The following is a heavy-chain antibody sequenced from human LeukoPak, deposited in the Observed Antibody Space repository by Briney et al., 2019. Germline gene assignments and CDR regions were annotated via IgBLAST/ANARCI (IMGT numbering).Heavy chain of an antibody. V-gene: IGHV3-7*03. J-gene: IGHJ6*02. CDR1: GFTFSSYW. CDR2: IKQDGSEK. D-gene: IGHD3-3*01. CDR3: ARDDFWSGYYYYYYGMDV. Sequence: GGSLRLSCAASGFTFSSYWMSWVRQAPGKGLEWVANIKQDGSEKYYVDSVEGRFTISRDNAKNSLYLQMNSLRAEDTAVYYCARDDFWSGYYYYYYGMDVWGQGTTVTVSS.